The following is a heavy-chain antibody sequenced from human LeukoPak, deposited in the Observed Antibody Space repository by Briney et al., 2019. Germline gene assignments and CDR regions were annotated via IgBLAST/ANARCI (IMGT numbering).Heavy chain of an antibody. D-gene: IGHD2-2*01. Sequence: PGGSLRLSCAASGFTFSSYGMHRVRQAPGRGLEWVAVISYDGNKKYYADSVKGRFTISRDNSKSTLYLQMNTLRAEDTAVYYCAKPPDWYCSSPSCHFAAPFDYWGQGTLVTVSS. CDR3: AKPPDWYCSSPSCHFAAPFDY. CDR2: ISYDGNKK. J-gene: IGHJ4*02. CDR1: GFTFSSYG. V-gene: IGHV3-30*18.